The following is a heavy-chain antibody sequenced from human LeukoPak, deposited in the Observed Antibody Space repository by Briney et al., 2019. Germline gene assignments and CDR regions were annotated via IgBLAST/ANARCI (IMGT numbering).Heavy chain of an antibody. CDR3: ARDRPNYAFDY. CDR1: GFTFSSYW. CDR2: INSDGSST. V-gene: IGHV3-74*01. J-gene: IGHJ4*02. Sequence: GGSLRLSCAASGFTFSSYWMHWVRQAPGKGLVWVSCINSDGSSTRYADSVKGRFTNSRDNAKNTLFLQMNSLRAEDTAVYYCARDRPNYAFDYWGQGTLVTVSS. D-gene: IGHD3-16*01.